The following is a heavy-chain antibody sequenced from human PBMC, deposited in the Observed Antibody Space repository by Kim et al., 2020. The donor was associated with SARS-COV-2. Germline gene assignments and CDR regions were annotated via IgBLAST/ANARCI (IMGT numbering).Heavy chain of an antibody. CDR2: IRSKAYGGTT. Sequence: GGSLRLSCTASGFTFGDYAMSWVRQAPGKGLEWVGFIRSKAYGGTTEYAASVKGRFTISRDDSKSIAYLQMNSLKTEDTAVYYCTRDGERIDYWGQGTLVTVSS. CDR3: TRDGERIDY. V-gene: IGHV3-49*04. D-gene: IGHD3-10*01. J-gene: IGHJ4*02. CDR1: GFTFGDYA.